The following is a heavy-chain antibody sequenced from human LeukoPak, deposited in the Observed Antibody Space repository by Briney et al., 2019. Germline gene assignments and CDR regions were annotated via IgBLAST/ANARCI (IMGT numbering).Heavy chain of an antibody. CDR3: AGQASMRVFAFAI. D-gene: IGHD2/OR15-2a*01. CDR1: GGSISNSSYY. CDR2: IYYSGNT. V-gene: IGHV4-39*01. Sequence: SETLSLTCPVSGGSISNSSYYWGWIRRPPGKGLEWIGSIYYSGNTYYNPSLKSRVAISVDTSKTRFSLELTSVTAADTAVYYCAGQASMRVFAFAIWGQGAMVAVSS. J-gene: IGHJ3*02.